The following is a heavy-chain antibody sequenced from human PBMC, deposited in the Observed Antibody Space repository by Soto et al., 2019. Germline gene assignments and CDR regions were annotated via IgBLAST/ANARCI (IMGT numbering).Heavy chain of an antibody. CDR2: IIPIFRTP. J-gene: IGHJ6*04. V-gene: IGHV1-69*12. CDR1: GGTFSESA. CDR3: ARDQYRLQLGRNDYCLRDA. D-gene: IGHD1-1*01. Sequence: QVQLVQSGTEVKKPGSSVKVSCKASGGTFSESAISWVRQAPGQGLEWMGGIIPIFRTPDYAQKFQGRVTITADEPTNTAYMEVSGLRSEDTAMYYCARDQYRLQLGRNDYCLRDAGGEGTTVIVSS.